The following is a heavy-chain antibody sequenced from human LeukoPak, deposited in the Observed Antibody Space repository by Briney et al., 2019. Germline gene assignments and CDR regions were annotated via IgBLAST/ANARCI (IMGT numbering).Heavy chain of an antibody. D-gene: IGHD3-22*01. CDR1: GFTFSNAW. J-gene: IGHJ4*02. CDR2: IKSKTDGGTT. Sequence: GGSLRLSCAASGFTFSNAWMSWVRQAPGKGLEWVGRIKSKTDGGTTDYAAPVQGRFTISRDDSKNTLFLQMNSLKTEDTAVYYCVTDLVSGSDYWGQGTLVTVSS. CDR3: VTDLVSGSDY. V-gene: IGHV3-15*01.